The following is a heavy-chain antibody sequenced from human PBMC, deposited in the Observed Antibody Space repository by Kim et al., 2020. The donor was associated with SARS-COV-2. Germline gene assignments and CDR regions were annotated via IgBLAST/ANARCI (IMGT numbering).Heavy chain of an antibody. CDR2: IYYSGTT. Sequence: SETLSLTCTVSGGSISSGDYYWSWIRQSPGKGLEWIGFIYYSGTTSYNPSLKSRISISMARSKNQFSLKLSSVTAADTAVYYCARDPPITGTIRSGMGV. CDR1: GGSISSGDYY. D-gene: IGHD1-20*01. J-gene: IGHJ6*01. V-gene: IGHV4-30-4*01. CDR3: ARDPPITGTIRSGMGV.